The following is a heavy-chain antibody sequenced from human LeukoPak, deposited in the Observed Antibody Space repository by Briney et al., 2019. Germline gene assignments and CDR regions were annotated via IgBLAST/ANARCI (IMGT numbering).Heavy chain of an antibody. Sequence: ASVNVSCKFSGYTLTELSMHWVRQAPGKGLEWMGGFDPEDGETVYAQKFQGRVTMTEDTSTDTAYMEPSSLRSEDTAVYYCATESYSGSYLYAFDIWGQGTMVTVSS. CDR3: ATESYSGSYLYAFDI. V-gene: IGHV1-24*01. D-gene: IGHD1-26*01. J-gene: IGHJ3*02. CDR2: FDPEDGET. CDR1: GYTLTELS.